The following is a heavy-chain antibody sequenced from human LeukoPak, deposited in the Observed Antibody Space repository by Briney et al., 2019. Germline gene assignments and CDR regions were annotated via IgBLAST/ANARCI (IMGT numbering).Heavy chain of an antibody. J-gene: IGHJ5*02. CDR1: GGTFSSYA. CDR2: IIPIFGTA. CDR3: ARVKKFGELLNWFDP. D-gene: IGHD3-10*01. V-gene: IGHV1-69*13. Sequence: SVKVSCKASGGTFSSYAISWVRQAPGQGLEWMGGIIPIFGTANYAQKFQGRVTITADESTSTAYMELSSLRSEDTAVYYCARVKKFGELLNWFDPWGQGTLSPSPQ.